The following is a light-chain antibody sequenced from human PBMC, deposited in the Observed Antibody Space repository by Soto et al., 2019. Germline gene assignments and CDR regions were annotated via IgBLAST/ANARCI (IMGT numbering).Light chain of an antibody. Sequence: EIVLTQSPGTLSLSPGERAALSCRASQSVSSSTSLAWYQQKTGQAPRLLIYGASSRAVGVPDRFSGSGSGTAFTLTISRLEPEDFAVYYCHQYGDSPLTFGGGTKVE. V-gene: IGKV3-20*01. CDR1: QSVSSSTS. J-gene: IGKJ4*01. CDR3: HQYGDSPLT. CDR2: GAS.